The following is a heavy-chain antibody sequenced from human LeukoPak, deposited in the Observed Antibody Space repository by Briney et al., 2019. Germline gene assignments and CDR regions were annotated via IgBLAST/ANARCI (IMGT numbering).Heavy chain of an antibody. CDR2: ISWNSGSI. CDR3: AKDSHGYSVDWAFDI. V-gene: IGHV3-9*01. D-gene: IGHD3-22*01. J-gene: IGHJ3*02. CDR1: GFTFADYA. Sequence: PGGSLRLSCAASGFTFADYAMHWVRQAPGKCLEWVSGISWNSGSIGYADSVKGRFTISRDNAKNSLYLQMNSLRAEDTALYYCAKDSHGYSVDWAFDIWGQGTMVTVSS.